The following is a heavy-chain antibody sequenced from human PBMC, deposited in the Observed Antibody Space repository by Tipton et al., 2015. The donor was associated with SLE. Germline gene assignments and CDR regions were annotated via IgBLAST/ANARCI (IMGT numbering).Heavy chain of an antibody. CDR3: ARDSNWGPFDAFDI. CDR1: GFTFSSYE. CDR2: ISNSGSTI. Sequence: QLVQSGGGLVQPGGSLRLSCAASGFTFSSYEMNWVRQAPGKGLEWVSYISNSGSTIYYSDSVKGRFTISRDNAKNSLYLQMNSLRAEDTAVYYCARDSNWGPFDAFDIWGQGTMVTVSS. D-gene: IGHD7-27*01. V-gene: IGHV3-48*03. J-gene: IGHJ3*02.